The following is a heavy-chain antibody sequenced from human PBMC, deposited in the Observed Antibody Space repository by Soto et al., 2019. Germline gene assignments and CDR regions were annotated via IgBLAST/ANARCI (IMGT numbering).Heavy chain of an antibody. CDR1: GFTFSSYA. D-gene: IGHD5-12*01. CDR2: IWFDGSNT. J-gene: IGHJ4*02. V-gene: IGHV3-33*01. Sequence: GGSVRLSCAASGFTFSSYAMHWVRQAPGKGLEWVGFIWFDGSNTFYAESVKGRFTISRDNSKNTVYLQISALRAEDTAVYYCARDFSMVIVAPGYWGQGTLVTVSS. CDR3: ARDFSMVIVAPGY.